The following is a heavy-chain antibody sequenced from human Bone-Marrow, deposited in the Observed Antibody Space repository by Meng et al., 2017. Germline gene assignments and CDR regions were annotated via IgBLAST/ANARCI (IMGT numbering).Heavy chain of an antibody. J-gene: IGHJ2*01. CDR2: INHSGST. D-gene: IGHD4-17*01. CDR3: ARGRVTTVTTPNWYFDL. V-gene: IGHV4-34*01. Sequence: QWQVQNVGDGLFKRSGTLSLTCAVYGGSFSGKYWVWIRQSPGKGLEWIGEINHSGSTNYNPSLKSRVTISVDTSKDQFSLKLSSVTAADTAVYYCARGRVTTVTTPNWYFDLWGRGTLVTVSS. CDR1: GGSFSGKY.